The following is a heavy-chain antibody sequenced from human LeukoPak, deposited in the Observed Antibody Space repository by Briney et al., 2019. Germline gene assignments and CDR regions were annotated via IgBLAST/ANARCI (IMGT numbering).Heavy chain of an antibody. V-gene: IGHV1-18*01. CDR2: ISGYSGDT. D-gene: IGHD3-3*01. J-gene: IGHJ4*02. CDR1: GYTFTNYG. CDR3: ARDGVVIMAMGFFAY. Sequence: GASVKVSCKASGYTFTNYGISWVRQAPGQGLEWMGWISGYSGDTNFAQKFQGRVTMTTDTSTSTAYMELRSLRSDDTAVHYCARDGVVIMAMGFFAYWGQGTLVTVSS.